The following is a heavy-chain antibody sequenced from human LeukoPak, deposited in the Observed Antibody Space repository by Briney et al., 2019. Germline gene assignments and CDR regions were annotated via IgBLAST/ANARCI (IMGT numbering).Heavy chain of an antibody. J-gene: IGHJ3*02. Sequence: GGSLGLSCAASGFTFSSYAMSWVRQAPGKGLEWVSFITASGSSTNYVDSVKGRFTFSRDNSKNTVFLQMNSLRAEDTAVYYCASHFYDTTGYRRDAFHIWGQGQWSPSLQ. V-gene: IGHV3-23*01. CDR1: GFTFSSYA. CDR2: ITASGSST. CDR3: ASHFYDTTGYRRDAFHI. D-gene: IGHD3-22*01.